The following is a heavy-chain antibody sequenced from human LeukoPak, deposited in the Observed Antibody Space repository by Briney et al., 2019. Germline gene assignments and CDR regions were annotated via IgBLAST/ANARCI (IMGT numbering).Heavy chain of an antibody. CDR3: AGYSSRAFDI. D-gene: IGHD6-13*01. V-gene: IGHV3-30*03. Sequence: PGRSLRLSCAASGFTFSSYGMHWVRQAPGKGLEWVAVISYDGSNKYYADSVKGRFTISRDNSKNTLYLQMNSLRAEDTAVYYCAGYSSRAFDIWGQGTMVTVSS. CDR1: GFTFSSYG. CDR2: ISYDGSNK. J-gene: IGHJ3*02.